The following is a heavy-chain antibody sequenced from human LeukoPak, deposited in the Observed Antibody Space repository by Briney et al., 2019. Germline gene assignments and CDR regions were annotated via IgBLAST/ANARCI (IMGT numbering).Heavy chain of an antibody. CDR3: ARRGGSGWYRDAFDI. V-gene: IGHV4-59*08. CDR1: GGPLTSYY. CDR2: IYYRGST. D-gene: IGHD6-19*01. J-gene: IGHJ3*02. Sequence: SETLSLTCAVSGGPLTSYYWSWIRQPPGKGLEWIGFIYYRGSTNYNPSLKSRVTISVDTSKNQFSLKLSSVTAADTAVYYCARRGGSGWYRDAFDIWGQGTMVTVSS.